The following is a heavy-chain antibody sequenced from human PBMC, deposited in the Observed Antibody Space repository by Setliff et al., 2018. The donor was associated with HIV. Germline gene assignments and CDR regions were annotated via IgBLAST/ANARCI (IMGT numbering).Heavy chain of an antibody. D-gene: IGHD2-2*01. CDR1: GYSLSTNG. V-gene: IGHV1-2*02. Sequence: ASVKVSCKASGYSLSTNGISWVRQAPGQGLEWVGWINPNSGGTNYAQKFQGRVTMTRDTSISTAYMELSGLTSDDSAVYYCARYLVVVPVAVGGLDVWGQGTTVTVSS. J-gene: IGHJ6*02. CDR2: INPNSGGT. CDR3: ARYLVVVPVAVGGLDV.